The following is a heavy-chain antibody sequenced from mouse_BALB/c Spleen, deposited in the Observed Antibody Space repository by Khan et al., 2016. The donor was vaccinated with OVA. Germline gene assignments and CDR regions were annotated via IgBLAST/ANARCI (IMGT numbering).Heavy chain of an antibody. J-gene: IGHJ3*01. V-gene: IGHV1-7*01. D-gene: IGHD1-1*01. Sequence: QVQLKQSGAELAKPGASVKMSCKASDYTFTNYWMHWVKQWPGQGLEWIGYINPTTDYTEYNPKFKDKATLTADTSSSTAYLQLSSLTSEDSAVYYCVNHGSSSGWFTYWGQGTLVTVSA. CDR1: DYTFTNYW. CDR2: INPTTDYT. CDR3: VNHGSSSGWFTY.